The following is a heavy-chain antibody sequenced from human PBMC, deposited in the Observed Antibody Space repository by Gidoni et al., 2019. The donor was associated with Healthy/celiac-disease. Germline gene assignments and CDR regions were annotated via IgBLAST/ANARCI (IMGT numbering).Heavy chain of an antibody. CDR3: ATTGGSGDYTAWFDP. V-gene: IGHV4-39*01. J-gene: IGHJ5*02. CDR1: GGSIRSSSYY. Sequence: QLQLQESGPGLVKPSETLSLTCTGSGGSIRSSSYYWGWIRQPPGKGLEWIGSIYYSGSPYYNPSLKSRVTISVDTSKNQFSLKLSSVTAADTAVYYCATTGGSGDYTAWFDPWGQGTLVTVSS. D-gene: IGHD4-17*01. CDR2: IYYSGSP.